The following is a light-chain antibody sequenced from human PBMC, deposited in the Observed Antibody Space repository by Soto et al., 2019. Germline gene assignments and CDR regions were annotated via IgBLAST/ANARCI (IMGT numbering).Light chain of an antibody. CDR2: DAS. J-gene: IGKJ5*01. Sequence: EFVLTQSPGTLSLSPGERSTLSCMASQTVRNNYLAWYQQKPGQAPRLLIYDASSRATGIPDRFSGGGSGTDFTLTISSLEHEDFAVYYCQQRSNWHRITFGQGTRLEIK. CDR1: QTVRNNY. CDR3: QQRSNWHRIT. V-gene: IGKV3D-20*02.